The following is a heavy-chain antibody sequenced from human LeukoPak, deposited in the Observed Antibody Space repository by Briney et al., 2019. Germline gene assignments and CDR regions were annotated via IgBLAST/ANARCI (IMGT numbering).Heavy chain of an antibody. D-gene: IGHD3-9*01. CDR2: ITGSGDST. V-gene: IGHV3-23*01. Sequence: GASLRLSCAASGFIFRNYAMSWVRQAPGKGLEWVSAITGSGDSTYYADSVKGRFTISRDNSKNTLYVEMNTLRAEDTAVYYCAKWGDYDILTGYYVSDFWGQGTLVSVSS. J-gene: IGHJ4*02. CDR1: GFIFRNYA. CDR3: AKWGDYDILTGYYVSDF.